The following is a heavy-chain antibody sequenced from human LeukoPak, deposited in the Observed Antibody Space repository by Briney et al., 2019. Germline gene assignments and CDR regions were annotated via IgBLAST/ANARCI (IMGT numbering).Heavy chain of an antibody. D-gene: IGHD6-19*01. CDR1: GYTFTSYD. CDR3: AETIAVAGKDFQH. V-gene: IGHV1-8*01. J-gene: IGHJ1*01. CDR2: MNPNSGNT. Sequence: ASVKVSCKASGYTFTSYDINWVRQATGQGLEWMGWMNPNSGNTGYAQKFQGRVTTTRNTSISTAYMELNSLRSEDTAVYYCAETIAVAGKDFQHWGQGTLVTVSS.